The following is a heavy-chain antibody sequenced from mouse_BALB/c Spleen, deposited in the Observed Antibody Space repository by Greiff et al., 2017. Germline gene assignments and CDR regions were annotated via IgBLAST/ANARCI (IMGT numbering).Heavy chain of an antibody. J-gene: IGHJ4*01. V-gene: IGHV5-12-1*01. CDR2: ISSGGGST. Sequence: DVKLVESGGGLVKPGGSLKLSCAASGFAFSSYDMSWVRQTPEKRLEWVAYISSGGGSTYYPDTVKGRFTISRDNAKNTLYLQMSSLKSEDTAMYYCARRGITTGYAMDYWGQGTSVTVSS. CDR3: ARRGITTGYAMDY. D-gene: IGHD2-4*01. CDR1: GFAFSSYD.